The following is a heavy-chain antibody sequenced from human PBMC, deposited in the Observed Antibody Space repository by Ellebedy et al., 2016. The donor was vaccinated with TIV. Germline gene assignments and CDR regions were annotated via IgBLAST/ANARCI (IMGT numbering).Heavy chain of an antibody. J-gene: IGHJ4*02. CDR3: ARRKVTIPRADAYFDY. D-gene: IGHD3-3*01. Sequence: SETLSLXXTVSGGSISSSRYYWGWIRQPPGKGPEWIGSIYYSGNTYYNPSLKSRVTISIDTSKNQFSLRLSSVTAADTAIYRCARRKVTIPRADAYFDYWGQGILVTVSS. V-gene: IGHV4-39*01. CDR1: GGSISSSRYY. CDR2: IYYSGNT.